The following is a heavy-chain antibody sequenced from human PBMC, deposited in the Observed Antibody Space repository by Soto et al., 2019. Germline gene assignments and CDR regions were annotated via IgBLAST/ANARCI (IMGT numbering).Heavy chain of an antibody. CDR3: ARRNAFDI. V-gene: IGHV3-33*03. J-gene: IGHJ3*02. CDR1: GFSFGSHG. CDR2: IWYDGSHQ. Sequence: GGSLRLSCAASGFSFGSHGMHWVRQAPGKGLEWVAIIWYDGSHQYYADSVKGRFTISRDNSKNTVSLQMDSLRAEDTAVYYCARRNAFDIWGRGTMVTVSS.